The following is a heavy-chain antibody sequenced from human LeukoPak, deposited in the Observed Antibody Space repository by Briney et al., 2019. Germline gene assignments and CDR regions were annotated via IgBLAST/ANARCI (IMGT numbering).Heavy chain of an antibody. CDR3: ASYSSSGNYFDY. V-gene: IGHV4-34*01. CDR1: GGSFSGYY. Sequence: SETLSLTCAVYGGSFSGYYWSWIRQPPGKGLEWIGEINHRGSTNYNPSLKSRVTISVDTSKNQFSLKLSSVTAADTAVYYCASYSSSGNYFDYWGQGTLVTVSS. D-gene: IGHD6-13*01. CDR2: INHRGST. J-gene: IGHJ4*02.